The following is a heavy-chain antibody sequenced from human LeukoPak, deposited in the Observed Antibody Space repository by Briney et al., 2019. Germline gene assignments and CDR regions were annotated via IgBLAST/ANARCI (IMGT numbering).Heavy chain of an antibody. V-gene: IGHV4-59*07. CDR1: GDFISRYY. Sequence: PSVTLSLTCTVSGDFISRYYWRCTRQPPGKALECIRYNYDSGRTNYNPSLKSRVIISVDTSKNQSTLKLSSVTAADTALYYCARSRANIVRGSANWSFDYWGQGILVTVSS. J-gene: IGHJ4*02. CDR3: ARSRANIVRGSANWSFDY. CDR2: NYDSGRT. D-gene: IGHD3-10*01.